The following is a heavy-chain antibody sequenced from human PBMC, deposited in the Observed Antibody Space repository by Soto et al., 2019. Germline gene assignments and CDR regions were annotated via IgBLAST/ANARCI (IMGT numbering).Heavy chain of an antibody. J-gene: IGHJ4*02. CDR3: ARDSNTVTTHFFDY. D-gene: IGHD4-4*01. CDR1: GFTVSSNY. CDR2: IYSGGST. V-gene: IGHV3-53*01. Sequence: GGSLRLSCAASGFTVSSNYMSWVRQAPGKGLEWVSVIYSGGSTYYADSVKGRFTISRDNSKNTLHLQMNSLRAEDTAVYYCARDSNTVTTHFFDYWGQGTLVTVSS.